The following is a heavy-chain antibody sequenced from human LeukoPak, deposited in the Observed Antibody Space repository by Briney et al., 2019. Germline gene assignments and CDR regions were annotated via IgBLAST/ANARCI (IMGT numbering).Heavy chain of an antibody. CDR2: INPNSGGT. CDR3: AREEEDSSGWSTHNWFDP. CDR1: GYTFTGYY. D-gene: IGHD6-19*01. Sequence: ASVNVSCKASGYTFTGYYMHWVRQAPGQGLEWMGWINPNSGGTNYAQKFQGWVTMTRDTSISTAYMELSRLRSDDTAVYYCAREEEDSSGWSTHNWFDPWGQGTLVTVSS. V-gene: IGHV1-2*04. J-gene: IGHJ5*02.